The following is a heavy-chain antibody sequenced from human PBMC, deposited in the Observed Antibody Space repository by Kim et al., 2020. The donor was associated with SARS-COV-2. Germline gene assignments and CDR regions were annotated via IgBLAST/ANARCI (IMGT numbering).Heavy chain of an antibody. V-gene: IGHV3-23*01. CDR2: ISGGGVNK. J-gene: IGHJ6*02. D-gene: IGHD3-16*01. Sequence: GGSLRLSCVASGFTFDIYAMTWVRQAPGKGLEWVSVISGGGVNKFYADSVRGLFTISRDNSKNTLFLQMNSLRDEDTALYYCAKVVVMDDYNYYYYYGMDVWGQGTTVTVSS. CDR3: AKVVVMDDYNYYYYYGMDV. CDR1: GFTFDIYA.